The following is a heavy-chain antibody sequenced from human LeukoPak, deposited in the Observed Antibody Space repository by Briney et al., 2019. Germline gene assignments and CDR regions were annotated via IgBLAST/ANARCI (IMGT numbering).Heavy chain of an antibody. Sequence: GESLRISCKGSGYSFTSYWITLVRQMPGKGLEWMGTIDPSDSYTNYSPSFQGHVTISTDTSISTAYLQWSSLKASDTAMYYCARPSSGPMGAFDIWGQGTMVTVSS. V-gene: IGHV5-10-1*01. CDR2: IDPSDSYT. D-gene: IGHD2-15*01. CDR3: ARPSSGPMGAFDI. CDR1: GYSFTSYW. J-gene: IGHJ3*02.